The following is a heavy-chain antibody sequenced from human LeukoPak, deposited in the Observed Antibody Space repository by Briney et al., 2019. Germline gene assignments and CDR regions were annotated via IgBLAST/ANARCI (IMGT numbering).Heavy chain of an antibody. CDR3: ARHGGYSYGWNYFDY. CDR1: GGSISSYY. D-gene: IGHD5-18*01. V-gene: IGHV4-59*08. J-gene: IGHJ4*02. Sequence: PPETLSLTCTVPGGSISSYYWSWIRQPPGKGLEWIGYIYYSGSTNYNPSLKSRVTISVDTSKNQFSLKLSSVTAADTAVYYCARHGGYSYGWNYFDYWGQGTLVTVSS. CDR2: IYYSGST.